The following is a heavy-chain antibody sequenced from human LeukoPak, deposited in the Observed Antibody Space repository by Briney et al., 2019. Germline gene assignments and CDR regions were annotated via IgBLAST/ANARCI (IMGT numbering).Heavy chain of an antibody. Sequence: GGSLRLSCAASGFYLRDHWMDWVRQAPGKGLEWVGHIKTDGSETYYLDSLKGRISISRDNTNNALYLQMNSLRVEDTAIYYCVKNDGWFHLAQWGQGTLVTVSS. V-gene: IGHV3-7*03. D-gene: IGHD6-19*01. CDR2: IKTDGSET. J-gene: IGHJ4*02. CDR3: VKNDGWFHLAQ. CDR1: GFYLRDHW.